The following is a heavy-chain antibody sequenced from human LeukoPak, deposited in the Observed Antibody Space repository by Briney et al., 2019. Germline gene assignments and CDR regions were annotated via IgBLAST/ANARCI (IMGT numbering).Heavy chain of an antibody. CDR3: TRYNNDHFDY. CDR2: ISYDGSNK. V-gene: IGHV3-30*03. Sequence: GGSLRLSCAASGFTFSSYGMHWVRQAPGKGLERVAVISYDGSNKYYADSVKGRFTISRDNSKNTMSVQMDDLRAEDTAVYYCTRYNNDHFDYWGQGTLVTVSS. D-gene: IGHD1-14*01. J-gene: IGHJ4*02. CDR1: GFTFSSYG.